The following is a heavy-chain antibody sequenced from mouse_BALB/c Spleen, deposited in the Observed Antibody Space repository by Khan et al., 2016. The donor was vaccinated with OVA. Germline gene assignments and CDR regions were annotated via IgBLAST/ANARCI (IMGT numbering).Heavy chain of an antibody. V-gene: IGHV1-4*01. Sequence: QVQLQQSGPELAKPGASVKMSCKASGYTFTNYRMHWVKQRPGQGLEWIGYINPSTGYTEYNQKFKDKATLTADKSSSTAYMQLSSLTSEDSAVYYCVNHGSSSAWFTYWGQGTLVTVSA. CDR1: GYTFTNYR. D-gene: IGHD1-1*01. CDR2: INPSTGYT. J-gene: IGHJ3*01. CDR3: VNHGSSSAWFTY.